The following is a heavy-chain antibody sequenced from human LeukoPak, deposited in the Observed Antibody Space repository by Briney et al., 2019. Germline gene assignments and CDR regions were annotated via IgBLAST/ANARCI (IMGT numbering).Heavy chain of an antibody. D-gene: IGHD3-22*01. CDR3: ARGPYDSDEDF. CDR2: ISNDGSST. J-gene: IGHJ4*02. V-gene: IGHV3-74*01. CDR1: GFTFSSYW. Sequence: GGSLRLSCAASGFTFSSYWMHWVRQAPGKGLVWVSRISNDGSSTSYADSVKGRFTISRDNAKNTLYLQMSSLRAEDTAVYYCARGPYDSDEDFWGQGTLVTVSS.